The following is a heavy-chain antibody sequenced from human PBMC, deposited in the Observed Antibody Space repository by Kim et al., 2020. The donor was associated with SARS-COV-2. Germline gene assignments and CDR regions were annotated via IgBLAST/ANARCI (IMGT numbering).Heavy chain of an antibody. CDR1: GFTFSNYW. J-gene: IGHJ6*02. D-gene: IGHD5-18*01. V-gene: IGHV3-74*01. CDR2: IYSDGSGT. CDR3: ARGGYSYAQWMDV. Sequence: GGSLRLSCAASGFTFSNYWMHWVRQVPGKGLVWVSRIYSDGSGTTYADSVKGRFTISRDNVKKTLYLQMNSLGAEDTAVYYCARGGYSYAQWMDVWGQGTTVTVSS.